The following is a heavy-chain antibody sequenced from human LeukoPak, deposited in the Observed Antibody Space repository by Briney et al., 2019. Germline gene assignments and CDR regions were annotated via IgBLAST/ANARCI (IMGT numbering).Heavy chain of an antibody. CDR2: INSDGSST. Sequence: PGGSLRLSCAASGFTFRSYWMHWVRQSPGKGLVWVSRINSDGSSTTYADSVKGRFTISRDNAKNTLYLQMNSLRAEDTAVYYCAKEREYYYDSSGHYYFDYWGQGTLVTVSS. CDR3: AKEREYYYDSSGHYYFDY. V-gene: IGHV3-74*01. J-gene: IGHJ4*02. D-gene: IGHD3-22*01. CDR1: GFTFRSYW.